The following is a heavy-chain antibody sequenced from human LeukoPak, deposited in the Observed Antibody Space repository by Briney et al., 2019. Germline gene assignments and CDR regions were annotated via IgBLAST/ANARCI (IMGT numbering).Heavy chain of an antibody. J-gene: IGHJ4*02. CDR1: GGSLSSYY. Sequence: PSETLSLTCTVSGGSLSSYYWSWLRQPAGKGLEWLGRIYTSGSTNYNPSLKSRVTMSVDTSKNQFSLKLSSVAAADTAVYYCARVSRYDFWSGYYVFDYWGQGTLVTVSS. CDR2: IYTSGST. V-gene: IGHV4-4*07. CDR3: ARVSRYDFWSGYYVFDY. D-gene: IGHD3-3*01.